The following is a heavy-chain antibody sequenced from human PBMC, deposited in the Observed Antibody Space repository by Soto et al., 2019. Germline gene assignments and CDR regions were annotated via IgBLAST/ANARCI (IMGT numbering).Heavy chain of an antibody. Sequence: GESLKISCKGSGYSFTSYWIGWVRQMPGKGLEWMGIIYPGDSDTRYSPSFQGQVTISADKSTSTAYLQWSSLKASDTAMYYCARQPKSGYYGPTAKIRPYYYYYGMDVWGQGTTVTVSS. V-gene: IGHV5-51*01. CDR1: GYSFTSYW. J-gene: IGHJ6*02. D-gene: IGHD3-3*01. CDR3: ARQPKSGYYGPTAKIRPYYYYYGMDV. CDR2: IYPGDSDT.